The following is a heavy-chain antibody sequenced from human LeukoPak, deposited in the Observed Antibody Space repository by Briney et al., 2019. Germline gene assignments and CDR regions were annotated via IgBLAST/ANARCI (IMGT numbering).Heavy chain of an antibody. CDR3: AKPLREMATSYFDY. D-gene: IGHD5-24*01. CDR2: ISGSGGST. J-gene: IGHJ4*02. Sequence: GGSLRLSCAASGFTFSSYAMIWVRQAQGKGLEWVSAISGSGGSTYYADSVKGRFTISRDNSKNTLYLQMNSLRAEDTAVYYCAKPLREMATSYFDYWGQGTLVTVSS. V-gene: IGHV3-23*01. CDR1: GFTFSSYA.